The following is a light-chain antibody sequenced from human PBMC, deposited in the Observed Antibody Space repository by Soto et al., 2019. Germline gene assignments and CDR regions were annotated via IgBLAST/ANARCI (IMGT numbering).Light chain of an antibody. CDR1: SSNIGAGFD. CDR3: QSYNSSLRGSV. Sequence: QSVLTQPPSVSGAPGQRVIISCTGSSSNIGAGFDVYWHQQLPGTAPKLLINGNNNRPSGVPDRFSGSKYGTSASLAISGLQAEDEADYYCQSYNSSLRGSVFGGETKPTVL. J-gene: IGLJ2*01. CDR2: GNN. V-gene: IGLV1-40*01.